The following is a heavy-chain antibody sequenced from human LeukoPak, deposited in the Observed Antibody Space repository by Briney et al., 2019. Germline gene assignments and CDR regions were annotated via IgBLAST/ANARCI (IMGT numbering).Heavy chain of an antibody. D-gene: IGHD1-7*01. CDR3: ARGFSEYNWNYGVLDY. Sequence: GGSLRLSCAASGFTVSSNYMSWVRQAPGKGLGGVSVIYSGGSTYYADAVKGRFTISRDNSKNTLYLQMNSLRAGDTAVYYCARGFSEYNWNYGVLDYWGQGTLVTVSS. V-gene: IGHV3-66*01. CDR2: IYSGGST. CDR1: GFTVSSNY. J-gene: IGHJ4*02.